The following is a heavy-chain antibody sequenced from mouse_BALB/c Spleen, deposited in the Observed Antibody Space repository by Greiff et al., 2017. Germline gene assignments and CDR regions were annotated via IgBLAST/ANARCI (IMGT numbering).Heavy chain of an antibody. Sequence: EVKLVESGGDLVKPGGSLKLSCAASGFTFSSYGMSWVRQTPDKRLEWVATISSGGSYTYYPDSVKGRFTISRDNAKNTLYLQMSSLKSEDTAMYYCARHYYGSLYYFDYWGQGTTLTVSS. CDR3: ARHYYGSLYYFDY. J-gene: IGHJ2*01. CDR2: ISSGGSYT. D-gene: IGHD1-1*01. CDR1: GFTFSSYG. V-gene: IGHV5-6*01.